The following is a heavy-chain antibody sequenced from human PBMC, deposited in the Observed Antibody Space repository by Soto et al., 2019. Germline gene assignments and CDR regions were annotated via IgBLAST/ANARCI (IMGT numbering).Heavy chain of an antibody. D-gene: IGHD2-15*01. CDR3: ATGAYCSGGSCSDYYYYYYGMDL. V-gene: IGHV1-58*01. Sequence: SVKVSCKTSGFTFSSSAVQWVRRARGQRLEWIGWLVVGTGNTNYAQKFQQRVTISSDRSTNTASMELSSLTSEDTAVYYCATGAYCSGGSCSDYYYYYYGMDLWGQGTTVTVSS. J-gene: IGHJ6*02. CDR2: LVVGTGNT. CDR1: GFTFSSSA.